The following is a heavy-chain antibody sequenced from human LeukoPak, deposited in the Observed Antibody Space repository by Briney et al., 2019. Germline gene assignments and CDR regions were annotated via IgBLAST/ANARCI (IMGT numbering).Heavy chain of an antibody. CDR1: GASMSNYY. V-gene: IGHV4-39*07. CDR3: ARERSGYESGDDSYYYYMDV. Sequence: SETLSLTCNVSGASMSNYYWVWIRQPPGKGLEWIRSIYHSGTTYSGSTYYNPSLKSRVTISLDTSKNQFSLKVGSMTAADTAVYYCARERSGYESGDDSYYYYMDVWGKGTTVTISS. D-gene: IGHD5-12*01. CDR2: IYHSGTTYSGST. J-gene: IGHJ6*03.